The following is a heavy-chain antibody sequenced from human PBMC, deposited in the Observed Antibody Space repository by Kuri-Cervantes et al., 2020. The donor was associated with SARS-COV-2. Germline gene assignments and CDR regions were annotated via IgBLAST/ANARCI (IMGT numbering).Heavy chain of an antibody. J-gene: IGHJ4*02. CDR3: ARDEDSSGSDY. Sequence: ASVKVSCKASGYTFTGYYMHWVRQAPGQGLEWMGWINPNSGGTNYAQKFQGWVTMTRDTSISTAYMEMSRLSSDDTAVYYCARDEDSSGSDYWGQGTLVTVSS. V-gene: IGHV1-2*04. CDR2: INPNSGGT. CDR1: GYTFTGYY. D-gene: IGHD6-19*01.